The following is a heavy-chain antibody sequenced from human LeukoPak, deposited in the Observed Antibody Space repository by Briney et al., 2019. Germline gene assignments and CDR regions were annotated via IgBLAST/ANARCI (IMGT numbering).Heavy chain of an antibody. CDR1: GGSISSYY. CDR3: ARDEDSAYGSGSYLS. V-gene: IGHV4-59*01. CDR2: IYYSGST. D-gene: IGHD3-10*01. J-gene: IGHJ5*02. Sequence: PSETLSLTCTVSGGSISSYYWSWIRQPPGKGLEWIGYIYYSGSTNYNPSLKSRVTISVDTSKNQFSLKLSSVTAADTAAYYCARDEDSAYGSGSYLSWGQGTLVTVSS.